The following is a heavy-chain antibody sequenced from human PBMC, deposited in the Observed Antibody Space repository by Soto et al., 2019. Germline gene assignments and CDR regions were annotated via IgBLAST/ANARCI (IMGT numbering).Heavy chain of an antibody. J-gene: IGHJ5*02. V-gene: IGHV3-21*01. CDR1: GFTFSSYS. Sequence: PGGSLRLSCAASGFTFSSYSMNWVRQAPGKGLEWVSSISSSSSYIYYADSVKGRFTISRDNAKNSLYLQMNSLRAEDTAVYYCARDQLITLYGPDTFNWFDPWGQGTLVTVSS. D-gene: IGHD4-17*01. CDR3: ARDQLITLYGPDTFNWFDP. CDR2: ISSSSSYI.